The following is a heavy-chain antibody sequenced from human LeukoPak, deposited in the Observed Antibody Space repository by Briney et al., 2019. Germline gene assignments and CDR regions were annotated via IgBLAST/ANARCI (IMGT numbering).Heavy chain of an antibody. CDR2: ISSSSYI. J-gene: IGHJ3*02. V-gene: IGHV3-21*01. Sequence: GGSLRLSCAASGFTFSSYSMNWVRQAPGKGLEWVSSISSSSYIYYADSVKGRFTISRDNAKNSLYLQMNSLRAEDTAVYYCARDRSGWFLDAFDIWGQGTMVTVSS. CDR3: ARDRSGWFLDAFDI. CDR1: GFTFSSYS. D-gene: IGHD6-19*01.